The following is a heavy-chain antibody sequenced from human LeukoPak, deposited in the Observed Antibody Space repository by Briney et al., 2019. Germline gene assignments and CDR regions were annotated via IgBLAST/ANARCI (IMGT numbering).Heavy chain of an antibody. Sequence: SETLSLTCTVSGGSISSYYWSWIRQPPGKGLEWIGYIYYSGSTNYNPSLKSRVTISVDTSKNQFSLKLSSVTAADTAVYYCARHIYQDTMVRGVIITWFDPRGQGTLVTVSS. CDR3: ARHIYQDTMVRGVIITWFDP. V-gene: IGHV4-59*08. D-gene: IGHD3-10*01. CDR1: GGSISSYY. J-gene: IGHJ5*02. CDR2: IYYSGST.